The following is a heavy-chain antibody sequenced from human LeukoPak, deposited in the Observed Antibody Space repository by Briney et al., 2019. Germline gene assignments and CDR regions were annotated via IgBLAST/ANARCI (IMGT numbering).Heavy chain of an antibody. CDR2: IYTSGST. Sequence: SQTLSLTCTVSGGSISSGSYYWSWIRQPAGKGLEWIGRIYTSGSTNYNPSLKSRVTISVDTSKNQFSLKLSSVTAADTAVYYCARDGFGEFLESGGMDVWGQGTTVTVSS. D-gene: IGHD3-10*01. J-gene: IGHJ6*02. CDR3: ARDGFGEFLESGGMDV. V-gene: IGHV4-61*02. CDR1: GGSISSGSYY.